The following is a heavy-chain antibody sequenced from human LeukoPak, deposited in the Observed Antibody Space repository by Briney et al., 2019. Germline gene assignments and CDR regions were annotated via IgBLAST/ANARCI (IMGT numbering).Heavy chain of an antibody. J-gene: IGHJ4*02. CDR2: IKQDGGEK. CDR1: GFTFSSYW. CDR3: ARDKIVGATKFDY. Sequence: GGSLRLSCAASGFTFSSYWMSWVRQAPGKGLEWVANIKQDGGEKYYVDSVKGRFTISRDNAEKSLYLQMNSLRAEDTAVYYYARDKIVGATKFDYWGQGTLVTVSS. D-gene: IGHD1-26*01. V-gene: IGHV3-7*03.